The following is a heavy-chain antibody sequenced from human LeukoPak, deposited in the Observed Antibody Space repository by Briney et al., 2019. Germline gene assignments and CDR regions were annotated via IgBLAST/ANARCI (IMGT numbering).Heavy chain of an antibody. Sequence: PSETLSLTCTVSGGSISSSSYYWGWIRQPPGKGLEWIGNIYYSGSTYYNPSLKSRVTISVDTSKNQFSLKLSSVTAADTAVYFCSRPGIRNWFDPWGQGTLVTVSP. CDR1: GGSISSSSYY. CDR3: SRPGIRNWFDP. V-gene: IGHV4-39*01. CDR2: IYYSGST. D-gene: IGHD3-10*01. J-gene: IGHJ5*02.